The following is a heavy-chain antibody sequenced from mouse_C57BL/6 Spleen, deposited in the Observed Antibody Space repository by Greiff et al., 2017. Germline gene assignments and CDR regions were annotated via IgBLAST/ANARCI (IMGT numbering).Heavy chain of an antibody. V-gene: IGHV2-2*01. CDR1: GFSLTSYG. CDR3: ATSYGNYGAWFAY. CDR2: IWSGGST. D-gene: IGHD2-10*01. J-gene: IGHJ3*01. Sequence: QVQLQQSGPGLVQPSQSLSITCTVSGFSLTSYGVHWVRQSPGKGLEWLGVIWSGGSTDYNAAFISRLSISKDNSKSQVFFKMNSLQADDTAIYYCATSYGNYGAWFAYWGQGTLVTVSA.